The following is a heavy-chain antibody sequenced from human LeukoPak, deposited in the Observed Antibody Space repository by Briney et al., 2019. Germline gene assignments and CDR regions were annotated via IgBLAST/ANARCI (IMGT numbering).Heavy chain of an antibody. D-gene: IGHD3-10*01. Sequence: SETLSLTCAVYGGSFSGYYWSWIRQPPGKGLEWIGEINHSGSTNYNPSLKSRVTISVDTSKNQFSLKLSSVTAADTAVYYCARTYYYGSGSYHAFDIWGQGTMVTVSS. V-gene: IGHV4-34*01. CDR2: INHSGST. CDR1: GGSFSGYY. J-gene: IGHJ3*02. CDR3: ARTYYYGSGSYHAFDI.